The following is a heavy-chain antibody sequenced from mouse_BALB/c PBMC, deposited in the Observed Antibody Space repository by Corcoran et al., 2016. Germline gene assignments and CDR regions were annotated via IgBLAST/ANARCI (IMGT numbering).Heavy chain of an antibody. D-gene: IGHD3-3*01. CDR3: ARPFQGTLYAMDY. Sequence: EVLLQQSGPELVKPGASVKIPCKASGYRFTSYVMHWVKQKPGQGLEWIGYINPYNDGTKYNEKFKGKATLTSDKSSSTAYMELSSLTSEDSAVYYCARPFQGTLYAMDYWGQGTSVTVSS. V-gene: IGHV1S136*01. J-gene: IGHJ4*01. CDR1: GYRFTSYV. CDR2: INPYNDGT.